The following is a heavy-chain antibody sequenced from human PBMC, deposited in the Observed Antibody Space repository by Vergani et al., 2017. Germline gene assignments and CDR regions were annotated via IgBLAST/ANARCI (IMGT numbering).Heavy chain of an antibody. J-gene: IGHJ3*02. D-gene: IGHD3-9*01. CDR3: ARTYYDILTGYPIDAFDI. Sequence: VQLVQSGAEVKKPGASVKVSCKASGYSFTSYWIGWVRQMPGKGLEWMGIIYPGDSDTRYSPSFQGQVTISADKSISTAYLQWSSLKASDTAMYYCARTYYDILTGYPIDAFDIWGQGTMVTVSS. CDR2: IYPGDSDT. CDR1: GYSFTSYW. V-gene: IGHV5-51*01.